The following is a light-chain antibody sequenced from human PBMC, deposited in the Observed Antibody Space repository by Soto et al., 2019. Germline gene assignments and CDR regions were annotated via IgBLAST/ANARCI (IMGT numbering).Light chain of an antibody. V-gene: IGKV1-39*01. J-gene: IGKJ4*01. Sequence: DIQMTQSPSSLSASVGDRVTITCRASQSISNYLNWYQQKPGKAPKLLIYAASSLQSGVPSRFSGSGSGTDFTLTISSLQPEDSSTYYFQQRYSTPLSFGGGTKVEIK. CDR3: QQRYSTPLS. CDR1: QSISNY. CDR2: AAS.